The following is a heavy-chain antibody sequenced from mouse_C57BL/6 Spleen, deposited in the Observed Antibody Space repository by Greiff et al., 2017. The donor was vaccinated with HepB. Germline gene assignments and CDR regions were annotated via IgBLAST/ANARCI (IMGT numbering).Heavy chain of an antibody. Sequence: EVQGVESGGGLVQPGGSLSLSCAASGFTFTDYYMSWVRQPPGKALEWLGFIRNKANGYTTEYSASVKGRFTISRDNSQSILYLQVNALRAEDSATYYSARDYYGKYGYFDVWGTGTTVTDSS. CDR2: IRNKANGYTT. V-gene: IGHV7-3*01. D-gene: IGHD2-1*01. CDR3: ARDYYGKYGYFDV. J-gene: IGHJ1*03. CDR1: GFTFTDYY.